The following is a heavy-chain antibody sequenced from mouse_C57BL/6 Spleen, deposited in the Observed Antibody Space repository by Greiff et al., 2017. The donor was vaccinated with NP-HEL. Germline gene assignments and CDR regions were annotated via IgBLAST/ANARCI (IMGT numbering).Heavy chain of an antibody. CDR3: ARDYGRGYFDV. V-gene: IGHV1-54*01. CDR1: GYAFTDYL. D-gene: IGHD1-1*01. CDR2: INPGSGGT. Sequence: VQLQQSGAELVRPGTSVKVSCKASGYAFTDYLIEWVKQRPGQGLEWIGVINPGSGGTNYTEKFKGKATLTADKSSSTAYMQLSSLTSEDSAVYCCARDYGRGYFDVWGTGTTVTVSS. J-gene: IGHJ1*03.